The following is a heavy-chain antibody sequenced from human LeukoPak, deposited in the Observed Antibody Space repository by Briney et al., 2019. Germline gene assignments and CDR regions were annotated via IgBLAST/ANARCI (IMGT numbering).Heavy chain of an antibody. D-gene: IGHD3-3*01. CDR3: AREWYYDFWKKGDAFDI. CDR2: IYYSGST. Sequence: SETLSLTCTVSGGSISSSSYYWGWIRQPPGKGLEWIGSIYYSGSTYYNPSLKSRVTISVDTSKNQFSLKLSSVTAADTAVYYCAREWYYDFWKKGDAFDIWGQGTMVTVSS. J-gene: IGHJ3*02. V-gene: IGHV4-39*02. CDR1: GGSISSSSYY.